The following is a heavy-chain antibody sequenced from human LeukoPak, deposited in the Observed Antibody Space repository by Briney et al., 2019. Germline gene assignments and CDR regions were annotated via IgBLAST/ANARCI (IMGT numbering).Heavy chain of an antibody. CDR2: ISWNSGSI. CDR3: AKAPYSGYDYPHFDY. CDR1: GFTFDDYA. V-gene: IGHV3-9*01. D-gene: IGHD5-12*01. J-gene: IGHJ4*01. Sequence: PGRSLRLSCAASGFTFDDYAMHWVRQAPGKGLEWVSGISWNSGSIGYADSVKGRFTISRDSAKNSLYLQMNSLRAEDTALYYCAKAPYSGYDYPHFDYWGHGTLVTVSS.